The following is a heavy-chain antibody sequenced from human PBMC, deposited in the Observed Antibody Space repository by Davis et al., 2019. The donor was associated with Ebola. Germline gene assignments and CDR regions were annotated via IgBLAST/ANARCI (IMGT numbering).Heavy chain of an antibody. CDR1: GFTFSSYA. CDR3: ARDRWNGDYLFDY. Sequence: GESLKISCAASGFTFSSYAMSWVRQAPGKGLEWVSAISGSGGSTYYADSVKGRFTISRDNAKNSLYLQMNSLRAEDTAVYYCARDRWNGDYLFDYWGQGTLVTVSS. CDR2: ISGSGGST. D-gene: IGHD4-17*01. V-gene: IGHV3-23*01. J-gene: IGHJ4*02.